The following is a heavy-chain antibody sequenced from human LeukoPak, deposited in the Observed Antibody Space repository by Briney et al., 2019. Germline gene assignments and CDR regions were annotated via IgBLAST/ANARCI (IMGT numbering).Heavy chain of an antibody. Sequence: GGSLRLSCAASGFTFRISWMHWVRQAPGQGLVWVSRINSDGSTINYADSVQGRFTISRDNAKSTLYLQMNSLGAEDTAVYYCARAGYYRFDYWGQGTQVTVSS. CDR3: ARAGYYRFDY. J-gene: IGHJ4*02. D-gene: IGHD4-11*01. CDR2: INSDGSTI. CDR1: GFTFRISW. V-gene: IGHV3-74*01.